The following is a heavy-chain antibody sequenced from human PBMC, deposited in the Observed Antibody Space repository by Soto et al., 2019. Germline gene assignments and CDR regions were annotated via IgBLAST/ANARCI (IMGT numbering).Heavy chain of an antibody. J-gene: IGHJ4*02. CDR2: IYYSGST. CDR3: ARHGSNEWLVDY. CDR1: GGSISSSSYY. Sequence: PSETLSLTCTVSGGSISSSSYYWGWIRQPPGKGLEWIGSIYYSGSTYYNPSLKSRVTISVDTSKNQFSLKLSSVTAADTAVYYCARHGSNEWLVDYWGQGTLVTVSS. V-gene: IGHV4-39*01. D-gene: IGHD3-3*01.